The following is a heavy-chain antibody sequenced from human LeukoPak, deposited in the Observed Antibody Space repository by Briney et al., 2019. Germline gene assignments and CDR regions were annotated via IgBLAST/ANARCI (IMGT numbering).Heavy chain of an antibody. CDR2: INHSGST. D-gene: IGHD3-22*01. CDR3: ARAYYDSSGYPETFDY. CDR1: GGSFSGYY. J-gene: IGHJ4*02. V-gene: IGHV4-34*01. Sequence: SETLSLTCAVYGGSFSGYYWSWIRQPPGKGLEWIGEINHSGSTNYNPSLKSRVTISVDTSKNQFSPKLSSVTAADTAVYYCARAYYDSSGYPETFDYWGQGTLVTVSS.